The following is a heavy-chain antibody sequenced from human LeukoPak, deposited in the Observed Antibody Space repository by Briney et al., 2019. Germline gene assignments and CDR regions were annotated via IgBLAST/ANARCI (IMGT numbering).Heavy chain of an antibody. CDR1: GYTFSSYY. J-gene: IGHJ3*02. V-gene: IGHV1-46*01. D-gene: IGHD6-19*01. CDR2: INPGGGNT. Sequence: ASVKVSCKASGYTFSSYYIHWLRQAPGQGLEWMGIINPGGGNTDYSQKFQGRVTMIRDASTSTVYMELSSLRFEDTAVYYCALPRPYSSGWHDAFDIWGQGTMVTVSS. CDR3: ALPRPYSSGWHDAFDI.